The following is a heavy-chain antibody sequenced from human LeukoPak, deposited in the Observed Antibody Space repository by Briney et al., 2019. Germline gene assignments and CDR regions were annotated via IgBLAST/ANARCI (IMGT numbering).Heavy chain of an antibody. Sequence: GGSLRLSCAASGFTFSSYSMNWVRQAPGKGPEWVSSISSSSSYIYYADSVKGRFTISRDNAKNSLYLQMNSLRAEDTAVYYCARERVPAATLDAFDIWGQGTMVTVSS. CDR2: ISSSSSYI. CDR1: GFTFSSYS. J-gene: IGHJ3*02. D-gene: IGHD2-2*01. V-gene: IGHV3-21*01. CDR3: ARERVPAATLDAFDI.